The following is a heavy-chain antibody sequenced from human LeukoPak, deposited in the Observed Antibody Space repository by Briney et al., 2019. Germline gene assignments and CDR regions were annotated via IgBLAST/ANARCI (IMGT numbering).Heavy chain of an antibody. V-gene: IGHV3-9*01. D-gene: IGHD1-1*01. J-gene: IGHJ6*02. CDR1: GFTFDDYA. CDR2: ISWNSGSI. CDR3: AKDLQSGTTGTHPPDYYYGMDV. Sequence: PGRSLRLSCAASGFTFDDYAMHWVRQAPGKGLEGVSGISWNSGSIVYADYVKGRFTISRDSAKQSMYLQMNSLRAEDTALYYCAKDLQSGTTGTHPPDYYYGMDVWGQGTTVTVSS.